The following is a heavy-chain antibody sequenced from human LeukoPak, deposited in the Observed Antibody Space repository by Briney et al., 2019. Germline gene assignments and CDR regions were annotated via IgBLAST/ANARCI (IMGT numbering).Heavy chain of an antibody. J-gene: IGHJ4*02. CDR3: ARDSSSWIYSGYEGGPDY. CDR2: ISYDGSNK. V-gene: IGHV3-30*04. D-gene: IGHD5-12*01. Sequence: GGSLRLSCAASGFTFSSYAMHWVRQAPGKGLEWVAVISYDGSNKYYADSVKGRFTISRDNSKNTLYLQMNSLRAEDTAVYYCARDSSSWIYSGYEGGPDYWGQGTLVTVSS. CDR1: GFTFSSYA.